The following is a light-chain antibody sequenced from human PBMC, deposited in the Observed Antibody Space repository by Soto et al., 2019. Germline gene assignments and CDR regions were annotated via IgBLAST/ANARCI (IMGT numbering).Light chain of an antibody. CDR1: SNDVGAFNY. J-gene: IGLJ3*02. CDR3: SSYTTSNTWV. CDR2: GVS. Sequence: QSALTQPASVSGSPGQPITISGTGGSNDVGAFNYVSWYRHSPGEAPKVLIRGVSIRPSGVSIRFSASKSANTASLTISGLQAEDEALYYCSSYTTSNTWVFGGGTKVTVL. V-gene: IGLV2-14*03.